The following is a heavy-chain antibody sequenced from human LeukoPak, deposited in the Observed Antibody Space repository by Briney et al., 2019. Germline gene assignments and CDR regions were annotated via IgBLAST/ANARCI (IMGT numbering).Heavy chain of an antibody. CDR1: GYTFTGYY. D-gene: IGHD2-8*01. J-gene: IGHJ4*02. V-gene: IGHV1-2*06. CDR2: INPNSGGT. Sequence: ASVKVSCKASGYTFTGYYMHWVRQAPGQGLEWMGRINPNSGGTNYAQKFQGRVTMTRDTSISTAYMELSRLRSDDTAVYYCARDLGYCTNGVCHTRFDYWGQGTLVAVSS. CDR3: ARDLGYCTNGVCHTRFDY.